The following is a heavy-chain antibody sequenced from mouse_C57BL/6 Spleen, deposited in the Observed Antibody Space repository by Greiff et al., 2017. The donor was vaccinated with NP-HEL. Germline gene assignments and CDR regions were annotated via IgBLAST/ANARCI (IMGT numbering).Heavy chain of an antibody. J-gene: IGHJ3*01. V-gene: IGHV5-17*01. CDR1: GFTFSDYG. CDR2: ISSGSSTI. D-gene: IGHD2-14*01. CDR3: SRGTGFAY. Sequence: EVKLLESGGGLVKPGGSLKLSCAASGFTFSDYGMHWVRQAPEKGLEWVAYISSGSSTIYYADTVKGRFTISRDNAKNTLFLQMSRLRSEDTAMYYCSRGTGFAYWGQGNLVTVSA.